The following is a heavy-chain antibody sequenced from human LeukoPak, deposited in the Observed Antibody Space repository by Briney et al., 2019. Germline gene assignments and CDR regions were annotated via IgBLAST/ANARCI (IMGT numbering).Heavy chain of an antibody. Sequence: PSETLSLTCTVSGGSISSSSYYWGWIRQPPGKGLEWIGSIYYSGSTYYNPSLKSRVTISVDTSKNQFSLKLSSVTAADTAVYYCARGYCSGGSCRLYGLAFDYWGQGTLVTVSS. J-gene: IGHJ4*02. CDR2: IYYSGST. CDR3: ARGYCSGGSCRLYGLAFDY. CDR1: GGSISSSSYY. D-gene: IGHD2-15*01. V-gene: IGHV4-39*01.